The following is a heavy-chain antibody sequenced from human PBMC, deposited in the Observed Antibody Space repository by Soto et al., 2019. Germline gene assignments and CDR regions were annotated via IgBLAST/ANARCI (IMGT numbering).Heavy chain of an antibody. J-gene: IGHJ4*02. CDR3: ARGDFTMFRGAASH. CDR2: IYNSGNT. V-gene: IGHV4-30-4*01. D-gene: IGHD3-10*01. CDR1: GASISSGDYY. Sequence: QVQLQESGPGLVKPSQTLSLTCTVSGASISSGDYYWSWIRQPPGKGLEWIGYIYNSGNTYYTPSLASRGTISRATSKNHFSLNLSSVTAADTAVYFCARGDFTMFRGAASHWGQGTLVTVSS.